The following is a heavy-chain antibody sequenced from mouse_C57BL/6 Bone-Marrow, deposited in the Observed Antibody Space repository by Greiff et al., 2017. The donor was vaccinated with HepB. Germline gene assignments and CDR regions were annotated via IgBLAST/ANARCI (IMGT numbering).Heavy chain of an antibody. D-gene: IGHD2-1*01. V-gene: IGHV5-6*01. CDR2: ISSGGSYT. J-gene: IGHJ4*01. CDR3: ARPNGNWGMDY. CDR1: GFTFSSYG. Sequence: VQLKESGGDLVKPGGSLKLSCAASGFTFSSYGMSWVRQTPDKRLEWVATISSGGSYTYYPDSVKGRFTISRDNAKNTLYLQMSSLKSEDTAMYYCARPNGNWGMDYWGQGTSVTVSS.